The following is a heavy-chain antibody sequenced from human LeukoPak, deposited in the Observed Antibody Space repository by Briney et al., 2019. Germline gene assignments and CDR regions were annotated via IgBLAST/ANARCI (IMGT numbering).Heavy chain of an antibody. D-gene: IGHD3-10*01. CDR2: INPNSGGT. CDR3: ARDSGVTMVRGAPCWFDP. CDR1: GYTFTGYY. V-gene: IGHV1-2*02. J-gene: IGHJ5*02. Sequence: ASVKVSCKASGYTFTGYYMHWVRQAPGQGLEWMGWINPNSGGTNYAQKFQGRVTMTRDTFISTAYMELSRLRSDDTAVYYCARDSGVTMVRGAPCWFDPWGQGTLVTVSS.